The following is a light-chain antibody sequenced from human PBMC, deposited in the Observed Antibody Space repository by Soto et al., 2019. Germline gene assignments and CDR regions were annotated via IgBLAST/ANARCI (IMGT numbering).Light chain of an antibody. CDR1: SSDIGAYNY. Sequence: QSALTQPPSASGSPGQSVTISCTGTSSDIGAYNYVSWYQQHPGKAPKLMIYEFSKRPSGVPDRFSGSKSGNTASLTVSGLQAEDESDYYCSSYAGSNTWVFGGGIKLTVL. CDR2: EFS. J-gene: IGLJ3*02. CDR3: SSYAGSNTWV. V-gene: IGLV2-8*01.